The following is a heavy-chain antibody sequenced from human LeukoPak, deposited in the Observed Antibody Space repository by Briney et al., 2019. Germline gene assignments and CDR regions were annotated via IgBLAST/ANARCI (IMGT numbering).Heavy chain of an antibody. CDR1: GFTFNNYA. CDR3: AKEEEYYFDY. CDR2: ISKSGGST. V-gene: IGHV3-23*01. J-gene: IGHJ4*02. Sequence: GGSLRLSCAASGFTFNNYAMNWVRQAPGKGLEWVSGISKSGGSTYYADSVKGRFTISRDNSKNTLYLQMNSLRAEDTAVYYCAKEEEYYFDYWGQGALVTVSS.